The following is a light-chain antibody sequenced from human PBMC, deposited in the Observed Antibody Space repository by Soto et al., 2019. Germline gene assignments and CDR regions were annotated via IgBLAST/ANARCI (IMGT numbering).Light chain of an antibody. J-gene: IGKJ3*01. Sequence: DIQMTQSPSTLSASVGDRVTITCRASQSISNWLAWYQRKPGKAPKLLIYKASRLDNGVPSRFSGSGSGTEFTLTISSLQPDDLATYYCQHYDGMFTFGPGTKVDIK. CDR2: KAS. CDR3: QHYDGMFT. CDR1: QSISNW. V-gene: IGKV1-5*03.